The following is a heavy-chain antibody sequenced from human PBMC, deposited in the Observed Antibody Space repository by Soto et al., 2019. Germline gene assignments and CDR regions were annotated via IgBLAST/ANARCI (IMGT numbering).Heavy chain of an antibody. CDR1: GYTFTSYG. CDR3: ARVVVTAIKRGAFDI. D-gene: IGHD2-21*02. CDR2: ISAYNGNT. V-gene: IGHV1-18*01. Sequence: ASVKVSCKASGYTFTSYGISWVRQAPGQGLEWMGWISAYNGNTNYAQKLQGRVTMTTDTSTSTAYMELRSLRSDDTAVYYCARVVVTAIKRGAFDIWGQGTMVTVS. J-gene: IGHJ3*02.